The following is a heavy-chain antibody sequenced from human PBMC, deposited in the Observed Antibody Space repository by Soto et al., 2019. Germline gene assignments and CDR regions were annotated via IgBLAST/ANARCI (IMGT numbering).Heavy chain of an antibody. V-gene: IGHV4-4*07. CDR2: IHSSGNL. J-gene: IGHJ4*02. CDR1: GASVSSYY. D-gene: IGHD3-10*01. Sequence: SETLSLTXSVSGASVSSYYWSWFRQPVGKGLEWIGRIHSSGNLNYNPSLESRVTMSLDTSKNQFSLRLSSLTAADTALYLCARDVGKNYWGQGTRVTVS. CDR3: ARDVGKNY.